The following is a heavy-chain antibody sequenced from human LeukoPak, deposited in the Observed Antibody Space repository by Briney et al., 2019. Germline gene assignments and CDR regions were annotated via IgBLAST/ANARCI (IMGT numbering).Heavy chain of an antibody. D-gene: IGHD5-24*01. J-gene: IGHJ5*02. CDR1: GGSISSGSYY. V-gene: IGHV4-61*02. CDR2: IYTSGST. Sequence: SQTLSLTCTVSGGSISSGSYYWSWIRQPAGKGLEWIGRIYTSGSTHYNPSLKSRVTMSVDTSKNQFSLKLSSVTAADTAVYYCARHDRGGYNFGSSWFDPWGQGTLVTVSS. CDR3: ARHDRGGYNFGSSWFDP.